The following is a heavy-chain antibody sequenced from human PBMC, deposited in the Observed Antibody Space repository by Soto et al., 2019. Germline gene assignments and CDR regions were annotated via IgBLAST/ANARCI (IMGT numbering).Heavy chain of an antibody. CDR3: AKAGHATSRRPDH. CDR1: GFTFSNYA. V-gene: IGHV3-23*01. Sequence: EVQLLESGGGLVQPGGSLRLSCAASGFTFSNYAMSWVRQAPGKGLEWVSSISGTGGSDSGGRTYSADSVKGRFTISRANSKDTVYLQINSLSAEDTAVYYCAKAGHATSRRPDHWGQGTLVTVSS. CDR2: ISGTGGSDSGGRT. J-gene: IGHJ4*02.